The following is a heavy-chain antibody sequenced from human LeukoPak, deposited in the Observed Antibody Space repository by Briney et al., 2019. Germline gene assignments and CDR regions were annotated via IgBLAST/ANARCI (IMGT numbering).Heavy chain of an antibody. CDR1: GGSISSYY. V-gene: IGHV4-59*12. Sequence: PSETLSLTCTVSGGSISSYYWSWIRQPPGKGLEWIGYIYYSGSTNYNPSLKSRVTISVDTSKNQFSLKLSSVTAADTAVYYCARDPTHYYDSSGYAFDIWGQGTMVTVSS. D-gene: IGHD3-22*01. CDR2: IYYSGST. CDR3: ARDPTHYYDSSGYAFDI. J-gene: IGHJ3*02.